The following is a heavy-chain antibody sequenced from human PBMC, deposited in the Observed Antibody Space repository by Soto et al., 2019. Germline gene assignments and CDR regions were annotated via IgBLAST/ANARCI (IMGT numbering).Heavy chain of an antibody. Sequence: GESLKISCPGSGYRFTSYWIGWVRPMPGKGLEWMGIIYPGDSDTRYSPSFQGQVTISADKSISTAYLQWSSLKASDTAMYYCARPRSSSRNYYGMDVWGQGTTVTVSS. V-gene: IGHV5-51*01. CDR2: IYPGDSDT. CDR1: GYRFTSYW. CDR3: ARPRSSSRNYYGMDV. J-gene: IGHJ6*02. D-gene: IGHD6-13*01.